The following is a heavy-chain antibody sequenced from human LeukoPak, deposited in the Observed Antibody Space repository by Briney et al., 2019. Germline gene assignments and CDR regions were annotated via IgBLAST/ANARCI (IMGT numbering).Heavy chain of an antibody. CDR3: ARAEVVVVAAAWFDP. CDR2: INHSGST. J-gene: IGHJ5*02. V-gene: IGHV4-34*01. CDR1: GGSFSGYY. Sequence: SETLSLTCAVYGGSFSGYYWSWIRQPPGKGLEWIGEINHSGSTNYNPSLKSRVTISVDTSKNQFSLKLSSVTAADTAVYYSARAEVVVVAAAWFDPWGPGTLVTVSS. D-gene: IGHD2-15*01.